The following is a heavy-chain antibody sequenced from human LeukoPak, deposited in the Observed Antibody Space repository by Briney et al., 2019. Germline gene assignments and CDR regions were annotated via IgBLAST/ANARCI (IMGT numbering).Heavy chain of an antibody. CDR1: GFTFSTYA. V-gene: IGHV3-23*01. Sequence: SGGSLRLSCAASGFTFSTYAVSWVRQAPGKGLEWASTVSTSGGSTYSADSVRGQFTISRDNSKNTLYLQMNSLKPEDTAVYYCARMLHIVARLPSRAPIDYWGQGTLVTVSS. CDR3: ARMLHIVARLPSRAPIDY. J-gene: IGHJ4*02. CDR2: VSTSGGST. D-gene: IGHD6-6*01.